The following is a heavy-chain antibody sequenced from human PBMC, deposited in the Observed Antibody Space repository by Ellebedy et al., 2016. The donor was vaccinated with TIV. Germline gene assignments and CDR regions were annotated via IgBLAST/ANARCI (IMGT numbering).Heavy chain of an antibody. CDR2: ISTISDDV. Sequence: GESLKISCAASGFAFGGFCMNWVRQAPGQGLEWVSSISTISDDVHHADSVKGRFTISRDNAKNSLYLQMNNLRPQDTAVYYCARFSRGAPFVDYLYYMDVWGKGTAVTVSS. J-gene: IGHJ6*03. CDR1: GFAFGGFC. D-gene: IGHD2-15*01. CDR3: ARFSRGAPFVDYLYYMDV. V-gene: IGHV3-21*01.